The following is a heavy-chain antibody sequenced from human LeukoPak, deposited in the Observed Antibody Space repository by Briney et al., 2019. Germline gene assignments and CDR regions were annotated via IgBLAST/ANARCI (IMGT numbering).Heavy chain of an antibody. CDR2: IYYSGST. V-gene: IGHV4-38-2*02. D-gene: IGHD1-1*01. J-gene: IGHJ4*02. CDR1: GYSISSGYD. Sequence: SETLSLTCTVSGYSISSGYDWGWMRQAPGKGLEWIGSIYYSGSTNYNPSLKSRVTLSVDTSRNQFSLSLRSMTAADTAVYYCARTEPSGTTSHWGQGTLVTVSS. CDR3: ARTEPSGTTSH.